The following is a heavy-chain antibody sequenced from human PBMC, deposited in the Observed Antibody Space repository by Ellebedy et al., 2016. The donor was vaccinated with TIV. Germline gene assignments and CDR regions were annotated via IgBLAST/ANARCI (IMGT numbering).Heavy chain of an antibody. J-gene: IGHJ5*01. CDR3: ARSGWSDS. CDR1: GGSITSYY. V-gene: IGHV4-34*01. CDR2: INHSGST. D-gene: IGHD3-3*01. Sequence: MPSETLSLTCSVSGGSITSYYWSWIRQSPGKGLEWIGEINHSGSTRYNPSLKSRVTMTVDTSKNQFSLKLSSVTAADTAVYYCARSGWSDSWGPGTLVTVSS.